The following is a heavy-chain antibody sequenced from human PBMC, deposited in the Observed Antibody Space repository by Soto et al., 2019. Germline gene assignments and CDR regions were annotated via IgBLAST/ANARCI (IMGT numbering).Heavy chain of an antibody. CDR3: ASSTSFGYYYGMDV. CDR2: IYPGDSDT. V-gene: IGHV5-51*01. CDR1: GYSFATYW. D-gene: IGHD2-2*01. J-gene: IGHJ6*02. Sequence: GESLKISCKGSGYSFATYWIGWVRQMPGKGLEWMGIIYPGDSDTRYSPSFHGRVTISADKSISTAHMQWSSLKASDTAMYYCASSTSFGYYYGMDVWGQGTTVTVSS.